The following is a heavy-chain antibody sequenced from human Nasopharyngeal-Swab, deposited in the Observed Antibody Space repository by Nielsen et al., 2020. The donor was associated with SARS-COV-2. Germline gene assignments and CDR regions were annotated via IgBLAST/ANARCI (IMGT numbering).Heavy chain of an antibody. D-gene: IGHD3-3*01. CDR2: ISWNSGST. CDR1: GFTFDDYA. V-gene: IGHV3-9*01. CDR3: AKGGGGGFWSGFYYYMDV. J-gene: IGHJ6*03. Sequence: SLKISCAASGFTFDDYAMHWVRQAPGKGLEWVSGISWNSGSTGYADSVKGRFTISRDNAKNSLYLQMNSLRAEDTALYYCAKGGGGGFWSGFYYYMDVWGKGTTVTVSS.